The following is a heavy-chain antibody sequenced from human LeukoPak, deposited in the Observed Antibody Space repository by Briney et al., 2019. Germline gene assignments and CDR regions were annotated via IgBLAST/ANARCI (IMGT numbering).Heavy chain of an antibody. V-gene: IGHV1-18*01. J-gene: IGHJ3*02. CDR3: ARSTFGGVIRRAFDI. CDR2: ISAYNGNT. D-gene: IGHD3-16*01. Sequence: GASVKVSCKASGYTFTSYGISWVRQAPGQGLEWMGWISAYNGNTNYAQKLQGRVTMTTDTSTSTAYMELRSLRSDDTAVYYCARSTFGGVIRRAFDIWGQGTMVTVSS. CDR1: GYTFTSYG.